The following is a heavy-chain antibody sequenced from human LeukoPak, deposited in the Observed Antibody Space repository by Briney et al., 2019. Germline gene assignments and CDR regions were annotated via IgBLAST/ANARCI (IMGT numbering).Heavy chain of an antibody. CDR2: ISGNGDST. CDR1: GFTFSTYA. V-gene: IGHV3-23*01. CDR3: AKAVADLTNLHY. Sequence: GESLRLSCAASGFTFSTYAMSWVRQAPGKGLEWVSAISGNGDSTYYTDSVKGRFTISRDNSKNTLCLQMNSLRAEDTALYYCAKAVADLTNLHYWGQGTLVTVSS. D-gene: IGHD3-3*01. J-gene: IGHJ4*02.